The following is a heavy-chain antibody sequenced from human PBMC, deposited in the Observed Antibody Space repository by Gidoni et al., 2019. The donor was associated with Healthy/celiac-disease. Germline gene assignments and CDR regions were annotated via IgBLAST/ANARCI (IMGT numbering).Heavy chain of an antibody. V-gene: IGHV4-34*01. J-gene: IGHJ4*02. CDR2: INHSGST. CDR1: GGSFRGYY. CDR3: ARGNAGYYEFWSGYLPVFDY. D-gene: IGHD3-3*01. Sequence: VQLQQWGAGLLKPSDTLSLTCAVYGGSFRGYYWSWIRQPPGKGLEWIGEINHSGSTNYNPSLKSRVTISVDTSKNQFSLKLSSVTAADTAVYYCARGNAGYYEFWSGYLPVFDYWGQGTLVTVSS.